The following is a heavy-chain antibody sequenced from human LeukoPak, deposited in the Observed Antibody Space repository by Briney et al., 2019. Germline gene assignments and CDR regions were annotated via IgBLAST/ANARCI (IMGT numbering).Heavy chain of an antibody. CDR3: AKINNYDDY. J-gene: IGHJ4*02. V-gene: IGHV3-30*18. Sequence: XSCXAXGFTXSSFXIHWVRQAPGMGLEWVAAISPDGNSDYYTDSVKGRFTVSRDNSKNMIYLQMNSLRGEDSAVYYCAKINNYDDYWGQGTLVTVSS. D-gene: IGHD3-22*01. CDR2: ISPDGNSD. CDR1: GFTXSSFX.